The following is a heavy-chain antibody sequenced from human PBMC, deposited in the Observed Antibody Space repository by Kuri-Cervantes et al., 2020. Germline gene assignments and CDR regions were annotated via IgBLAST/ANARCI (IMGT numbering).Heavy chain of an antibody. CDR2: ISYDGSNK. D-gene: IGHD3-10*01. CDR3: ARDQDYYGSGGYYNGELYYYYEGMDV. CDR1: GFTFSSYG. V-gene: IGHV3-30*03. J-gene: IGHJ6*02. Sequence: GGSLRLSCAASGFTFSSYGMNWVRQAPGKGLEWVAVISYDGSNKYYADSVKGRFTISRDNSKNTLYLQMNSLRAEDTAVYYCARDQDYYGSGGYYNGELYYYYEGMDVWGQGTTVTVSS.